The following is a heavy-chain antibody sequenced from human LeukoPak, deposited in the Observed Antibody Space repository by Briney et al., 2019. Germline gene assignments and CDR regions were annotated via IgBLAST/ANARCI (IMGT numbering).Heavy chain of an antibody. D-gene: IGHD3-22*01. V-gene: IGHV3-30*04. CDR2: ISYDASNK. J-gene: IGHJ1*01. Sequence: PGGSLRLSCTASGFTFTSYAMHWVRQAPGKGLEWVAVISYDASNKYYADSVKGRFTISRDNAKNSLYLQMNSLRAEDTAVYYCARSRDYYDSSPLRIQHWGQGTLVTVSS. CDR3: ARSRDYYDSSPLRIQH. CDR1: GFTFTSYA.